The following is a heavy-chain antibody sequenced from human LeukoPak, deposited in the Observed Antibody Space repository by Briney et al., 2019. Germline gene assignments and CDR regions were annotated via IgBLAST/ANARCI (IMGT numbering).Heavy chain of an antibody. CDR1: GGSISSSSYY. CDR2: IYYSGST. J-gene: IGHJ3*02. D-gene: IGHD3-16*01. V-gene: IGHV4-39*07. Sequence: SETLSLTCTVSGGSISSSSYYWGWIRQPPGKGLEWIGSIYYSGSTYYNPSLKSRVTISVDTSKNQFSLKLSSVTAADTAVYYCAREGFTGFDIWGQGTMVTVSS. CDR3: AREGFTGFDI.